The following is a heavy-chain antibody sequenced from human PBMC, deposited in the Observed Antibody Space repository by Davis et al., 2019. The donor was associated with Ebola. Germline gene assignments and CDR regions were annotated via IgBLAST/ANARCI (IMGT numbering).Heavy chain of an antibody. D-gene: IGHD6-19*01. J-gene: IGHJ6*02. CDR2: IIPIFGTA. CDR3: ARDHSSAYYYYGMDV. Sequence: SVKVSCKASGGTFSSYAISWVRQAPGQGLEWMGGIIPIFGTANYAQKFQGRVTITADKSTSTAYMELSSLRSEDTAVYYCARDHSSAYYYYGMDVRGQGTTVTVPS. CDR1: GGTFSSYA. V-gene: IGHV1-69*06.